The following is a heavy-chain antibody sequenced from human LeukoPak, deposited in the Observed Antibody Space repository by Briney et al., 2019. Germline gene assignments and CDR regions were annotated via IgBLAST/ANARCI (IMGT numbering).Heavy chain of an antibody. CDR2: IYYSGST. D-gene: IGHD6-19*01. J-gene: IGHJ6*03. CDR3: ARVIAVGEYYDYTDV. CDR1: GGSISSYY. Sequence: SETLSLTCTVSGGSISSYYWSWIRQPPGKGLEWIGYIYYSGSTNYNPSLKSRVTMSVDTSKNQFSLKLTSLTAADTAVYYCARVIAVGEYYDYTDVWGMGTTVTISS. V-gene: IGHV4-59*08.